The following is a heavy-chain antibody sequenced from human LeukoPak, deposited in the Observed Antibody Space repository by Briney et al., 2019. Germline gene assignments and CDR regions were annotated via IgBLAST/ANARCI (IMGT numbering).Heavy chain of an antibody. CDR2: IYYSGGT. V-gene: IGHV4-59*01. J-gene: IGHJ3*02. Sequence: ASETLSLTCTVSGGSITSYYWSWFRQPPGKGPEYIGYIYYSGGTNYSPSLKSRVTISLDTSKNQFSLMLSSLTAADTVVYYCARGRAGYSGGDDAFDIWGQGRVVIVS. CDR3: ARGRAGYSGGDDAFDI. CDR1: GGSITSYY. D-gene: IGHD6-19*01.